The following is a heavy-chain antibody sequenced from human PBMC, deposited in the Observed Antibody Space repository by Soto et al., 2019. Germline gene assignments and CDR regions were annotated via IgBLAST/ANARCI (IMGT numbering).Heavy chain of an antibody. CDR3: IVSGWSLEYYFDY. V-gene: IGHV3-15*01. J-gene: IGHJ4*02. CDR1: GFTFRNAW. CDR2: IKSKTDGGTT. D-gene: IGHD6-19*01. Sequence: GGSLRLSCAASGFTFRNAWMSWVRQAPGKGLEWVGRIKSKTDGGTTDYAAPVKGRFTISRVDSKITLYLQMISLKSEDTALYYCIVSGWSLEYYFDYWGQGTLVTVSS.